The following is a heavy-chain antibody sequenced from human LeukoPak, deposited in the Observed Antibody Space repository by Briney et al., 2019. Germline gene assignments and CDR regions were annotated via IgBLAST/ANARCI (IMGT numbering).Heavy chain of an antibody. CDR2: INPNSGGT. J-gene: IGHJ6*02. Sequence: ASVKVSCKASGYTFTGYYMHWVRQAPGQGLEWMGWINPNSGGTNYAQKFQGRVTMTRDTSISTAYMELSRLRSDDTAVYYCAREYCSSTSCYYGMDVWGQGTTVTLSS. CDR1: GYTFTGYY. D-gene: IGHD2-2*01. CDR3: AREYCSSTSCYYGMDV. V-gene: IGHV1-2*02.